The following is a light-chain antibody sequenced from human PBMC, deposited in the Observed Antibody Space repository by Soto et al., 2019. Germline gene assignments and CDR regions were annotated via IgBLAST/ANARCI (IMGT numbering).Light chain of an antibody. CDR3: NSYTSTSARV. CDR2: EVT. J-gene: IGLJ1*01. Sequence: QSVLTQPASVSGSPGQSITISCTGTSSDVGAYNYVSWYQHRPGRAPKLIIYEVTNRPSGVSNRFSGSKSGNTASLRISDLQSEDEADYYCNSYTSTSARVFGTGTKATVL. CDR1: SSDVGAYNY. V-gene: IGLV2-14*01.